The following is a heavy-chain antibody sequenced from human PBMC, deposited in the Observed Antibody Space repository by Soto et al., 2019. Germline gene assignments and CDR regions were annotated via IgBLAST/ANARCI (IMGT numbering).Heavy chain of an antibody. CDR2: IIPFFGTA. Sequence: ASVKVSCKASGGTFSTFGISWVRQAPGQGLEWMGGIIPFFGTARYSQKFEDRITITADESTNTVYMDLRSLTSEDTAIYYCAKSAPMDAGDKYYYDFWGQGALVTV. D-gene: IGHD4-17*01. CDR3: AKSAPMDAGDKYYYDF. V-gene: IGHV1-69*13. CDR1: GGTFSTFG. J-gene: IGHJ4*02.